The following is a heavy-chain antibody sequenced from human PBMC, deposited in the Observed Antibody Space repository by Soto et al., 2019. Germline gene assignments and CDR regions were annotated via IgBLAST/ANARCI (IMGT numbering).Heavy chain of an antibody. Sequence: EVQLVESGGGLVQPGGSLRLSCAASGFSFSDYWMHWVRQAPGKGLVWVSCIDTDGSTTTYADSVKGRFTISRDNVKNTLYLKMESLRAEDTALYYCSRGGGFSGNYLGGQGTLVTVSS. V-gene: IGHV3-74*01. D-gene: IGHD1-26*01. CDR2: IDTDGSTT. CDR1: GFSFSDYW. CDR3: SRGGGFSGNYL. J-gene: IGHJ4*02.